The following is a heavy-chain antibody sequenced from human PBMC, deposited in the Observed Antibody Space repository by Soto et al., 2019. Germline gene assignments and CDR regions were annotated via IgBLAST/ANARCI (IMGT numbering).Heavy chain of an antibody. CDR2: ISSSSSYT. Sequence: QVQLVESGGGLVKPGGSLRLSCAASGFTFSDYYMSWIRQAPGKGLEWVSYISSSSSYTNYADSVKGRFTISRDNAKXXXXXXMXXXRXEXTAVYYCARASPPFDYWGQGTLVTVSS. CDR1: GFTFSDYY. CDR3: ARASPPFDY. V-gene: IGHV3-11*05. J-gene: IGHJ4*02.